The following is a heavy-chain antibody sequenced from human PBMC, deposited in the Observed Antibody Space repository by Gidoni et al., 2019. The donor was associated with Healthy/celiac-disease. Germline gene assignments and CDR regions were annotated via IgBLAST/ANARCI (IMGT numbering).Heavy chain of an antibody. CDR2: IYHSGST. CDR1: GGSISSGGYY. V-gene: IGHV4-31*03. D-gene: IGHD3-16*01. J-gene: IGHJ4*02. Sequence: QVQLQESGPGLVQPSQPLSLTCTVSGGSISSGGYYWCWSRPHPGTGLVVIGYIYHSGSTYYNPSLKSRFTISVGTSKNQFSLKLRSVTAAATAVYYCAIAVDVLGARFWGQGTLVTVSS. CDR3: AIAVDVLGARF.